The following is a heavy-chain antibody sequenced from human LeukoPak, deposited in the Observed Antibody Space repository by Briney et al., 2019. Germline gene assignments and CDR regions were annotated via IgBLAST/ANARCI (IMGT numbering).Heavy chain of an antibody. Sequence: GGSLRLSCAASGFTFSSCAMSWVRQAPGKGLEWVSAISGSGGSTYYADSVKGRFTISRDNSKNTLYLQMNSLRAEDTAVYYCARDQHYDILTGLGGFDPWGQGTLVTVSS. CDR1: GFTFSSCA. J-gene: IGHJ5*02. CDR3: ARDQHYDILTGLGGFDP. V-gene: IGHV3-23*01. D-gene: IGHD3-9*01. CDR2: ISGSGGST.